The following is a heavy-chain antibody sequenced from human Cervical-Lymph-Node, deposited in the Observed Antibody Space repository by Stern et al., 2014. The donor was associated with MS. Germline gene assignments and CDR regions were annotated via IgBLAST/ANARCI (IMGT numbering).Heavy chain of an antibody. J-gene: IGHJ3*02. CDR3: AAEPMYYSDSVGAFDI. CDR1: GFTFTSSA. Sequence: HLVESGPEVKKPGTSVKVSCKASGFTFTSSALRWVRQARGQRLEWMGWIIVGSGNTNYGQKFQGRITINTDNSTTQAYMELSSLRSEDTAVYYCAAEPMYYSDSVGAFDIWGQGTMVTVSS. CDR2: IIVGSGNT. V-gene: IGHV1-58*01. D-gene: IGHD3-22*01.